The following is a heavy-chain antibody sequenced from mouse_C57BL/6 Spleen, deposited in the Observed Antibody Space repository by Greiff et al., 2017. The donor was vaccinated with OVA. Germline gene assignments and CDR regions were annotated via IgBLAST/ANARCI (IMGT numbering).Heavy chain of an antibody. CDR3: ARDNYGSSYVGWYFDV. CDR1: GYTFTSYW. J-gene: IGHJ1*03. CDR2: IDPNSGGT. D-gene: IGHD1-1*01. V-gene: IGHV1-72*01. Sequence: VQLQQPGAELVKPGASVKLSCKASGYTFTSYWMHWVKQRPGRGLEWIGRIDPNSGGTKYNEKFKSKATLTVDKPSSTAYMRLSSLTSEDSAVYYCARDNYGSSYVGWYFDVWGTGTTVTVSS.